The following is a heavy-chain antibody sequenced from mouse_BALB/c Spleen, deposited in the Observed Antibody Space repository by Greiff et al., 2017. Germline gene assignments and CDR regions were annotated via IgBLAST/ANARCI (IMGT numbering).Heavy chain of an antibody. V-gene: IGHV1-7*01. CDR1: GYTFTSYW. D-gene: IGHD4-1*01. CDR2: INPSTGYT. J-gene: IGHJ2*01. Sequence: VQGVESGAELAKPGASVKMSCKASGYTFTSYWMHWVKQRPGQGLEWIGYINPSTGYTEYNQKFKDKATLTADKSSSTAYMQLSSLTSEDSAVYYCARGGTGTWYFDYWGQGTTLTVSS. CDR3: ARGGTGTWYFDY.